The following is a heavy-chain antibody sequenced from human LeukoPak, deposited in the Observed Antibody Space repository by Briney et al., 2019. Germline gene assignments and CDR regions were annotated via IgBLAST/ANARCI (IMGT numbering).Heavy chain of an antibody. V-gene: IGHV3-30-3*01. Sequence: PGRSLRLSCAASGFIFSSYVMHWVRQAAGKGLEWVAVISYDGSNKYNADSVKGRFTISRDNSKNTLYLEMNSLRAEDTAVYYCARGVGRTRAPPLDYWGQGALVTVSS. CDR3: ARGVGRTRAPPLDY. J-gene: IGHJ4*02. D-gene: IGHD2-15*01. CDR2: ISYDGSNK. CDR1: GFIFSSYV.